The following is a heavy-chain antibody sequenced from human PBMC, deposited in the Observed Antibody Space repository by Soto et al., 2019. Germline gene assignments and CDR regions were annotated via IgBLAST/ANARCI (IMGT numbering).Heavy chain of an antibody. CDR1: GYTFTSYA. V-gene: IGHV1-3*01. CDR2: INAGNGNT. J-gene: IGHJ6*02. Sequence: ASVKVSCKASGYTFTSYAMHWVRQAPGQRLEWMGWINAGNGNTKYSQKFQGRVTITRDTSASTAYMGLSSLRSEDTAVYYCARDTAIDKGYYYGMDVWGQGTTVTAP. D-gene: IGHD5-18*01. CDR3: ARDTAIDKGYYYGMDV.